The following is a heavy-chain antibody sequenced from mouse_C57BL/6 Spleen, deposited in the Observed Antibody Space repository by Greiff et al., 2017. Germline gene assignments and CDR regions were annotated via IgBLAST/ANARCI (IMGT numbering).Heavy chain of an antibody. D-gene: IGHD6-5*01. J-gene: IGHJ4*01. V-gene: IGHV14-1*01. CDR3: TTLVSSPYAY. CDR1: GFNIKDYY. CDR2: IAPEDGDT. Sequence: VQLQQSGAELVRPGASVKLSCTASGFNIKDYYMHWVKQRPEQGLEWIGRIAPEDGDTEYAPKFQGKATMTADTSSNTAYLHLSRLTSEDPAFYYCTTLVSSPYAYWGQGTSVTVSS.